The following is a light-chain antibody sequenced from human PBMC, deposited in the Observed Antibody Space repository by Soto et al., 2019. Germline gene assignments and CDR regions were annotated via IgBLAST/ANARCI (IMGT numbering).Light chain of an antibody. Sequence: QSALAQPPSVSGSPGQSVAISCSGTSSDVGSYNRVSWYQQPPGTAPKLMIYEVSNRPSGVPDRFSGSKSGNTASLTISGLQAEDEADYYCNSYTNGNTYVFGTGTKVTVL. CDR1: SSDVGSYNR. J-gene: IGLJ1*01. CDR3: NSYTNGNTYV. V-gene: IGLV2-18*02. CDR2: EVS.